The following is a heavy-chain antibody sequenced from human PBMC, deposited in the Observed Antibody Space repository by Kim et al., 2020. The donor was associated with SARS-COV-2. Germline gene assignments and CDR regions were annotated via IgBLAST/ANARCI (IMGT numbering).Heavy chain of an antibody. V-gene: IGHV3-7*01. J-gene: IGHJ5*01. CDR2: IKEDGTEK. CDR1: GFTFSDYW. D-gene: IGHD6-6*01. CDR3: ASGESSIDS. Sequence: GGSLRLSCAASGFTFSDYWMNWVRQVPGKGLEWVANIKEDGTEKHYVDSVKGRFTISRDNAKKSLYLQMNRLRGEDTAVYHCASGESSIDSWCQGTVVT.